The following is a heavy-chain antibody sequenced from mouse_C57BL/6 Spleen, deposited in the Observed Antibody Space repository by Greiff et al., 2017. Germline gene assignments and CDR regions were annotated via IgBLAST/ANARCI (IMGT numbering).Heavy chain of an antibody. D-gene: IGHD1-1*01. Sequence: QVQLKQPGAELVKPGASVKLSCKASGYTFTSYWMHWVKQRPGRGLEWIGRIDPNSGGTKYNEKFKSKATLTVDKPSSTAYMQLSSLTSEDSAVYYCARGFITTVVATGYFDVWGTGTTVTVSS. CDR3: ARGFITTVVATGYFDV. CDR1: GYTFTSYW. CDR2: IDPNSGGT. J-gene: IGHJ1*03. V-gene: IGHV1-72*01.